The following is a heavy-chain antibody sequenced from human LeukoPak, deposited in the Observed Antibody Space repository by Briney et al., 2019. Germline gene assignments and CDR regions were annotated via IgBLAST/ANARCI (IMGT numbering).Heavy chain of an antibody. D-gene: IGHD6-19*01. V-gene: IGHV3-23*01. CDR2: ISDSGTRT. CDR1: GFTFSSYD. CDR3: AKDSRRTSGWYYFDY. Sequence: GESLRLSCAASGFTFSSYDMGWVRQAPGKGLEWVSAISDSGTRTYFADSVKGRFTISRDNFKNTLHLHMNSLRAEDTAVYYCAKDSRRTSGWYYFDYWGQGTLVTVSS. J-gene: IGHJ4*02.